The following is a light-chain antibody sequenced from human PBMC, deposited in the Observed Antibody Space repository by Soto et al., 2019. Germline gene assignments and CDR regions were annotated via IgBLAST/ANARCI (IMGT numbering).Light chain of an antibody. Sequence: EIVMTQSPATLSVSPGERVTLSCRASQRVTTNVAWYQQKPGQAPRLLVYGPSTRATGVPARFSGSGSGTDFTLTISGLESEDFGVYYCHQYNNWPITFGQGTRLELK. CDR3: HQYNNWPIT. CDR1: QRVTTN. CDR2: GPS. J-gene: IGKJ5*01. V-gene: IGKV3-15*01.